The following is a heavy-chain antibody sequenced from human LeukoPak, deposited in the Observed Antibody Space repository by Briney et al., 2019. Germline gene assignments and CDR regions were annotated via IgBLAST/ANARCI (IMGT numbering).Heavy chain of an antibody. Sequence: ASVKVSCKASGYTFTSYGISWVRQAPGQGLEWMGWISAYNGNTNCAQKLQGRVTMTTDTSTSTAYMELRSLRSDDTAVYYCARDLMTVPAARIDNWFDPWGQGTLVTVSS. CDR1: GYTFTSYG. CDR3: ARDLMTVPAARIDNWFDP. V-gene: IGHV1-18*01. CDR2: ISAYNGNT. J-gene: IGHJ5*02. D-gene: IGHD2-2*01.